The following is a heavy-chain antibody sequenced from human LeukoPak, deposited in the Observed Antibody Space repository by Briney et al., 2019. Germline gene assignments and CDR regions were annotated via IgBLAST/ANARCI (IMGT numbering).Heavy chain of an antibody. D-gene: IGHD2-15*01. Sequence: GGSLRLSCAASGFTFSSYGMHWVRQAPGKGLEWVAVISYDGSNKYYADSVKGRFTISRDNSKNTLYLQMNSLRAEDTAVYYCARDPHEYCSGGSCYLVNWGQGTLVTVSS. CDR3: ARDPHEYCSGGSCYLVN. V-gene: IGHV3-30*03. J-gene: IGHJ4*02. CDR2: ISYDGSNK. CDR1: GFTFSSYG.